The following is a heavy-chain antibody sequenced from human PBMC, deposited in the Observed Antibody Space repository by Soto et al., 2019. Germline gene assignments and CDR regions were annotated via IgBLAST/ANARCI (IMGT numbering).Heavy chain of an antibody. Sequence: ASVKVSCKASGYTFISYDINWVRQATGQGLEWMGWMNPNSGNTGYAQKFQGRVTMTRNTSISTAYMELSSLRSDDTAVYYCARGDDCSGGSCYSFWGRYYYYGMDFWGQGTTVTVSS. J-gene: IGHJ6*02. CDR3: ARGDDCSGGSCYSFWGRYYYYGMDF. CDR2: MNPNSGNT. CDR1: GYTFISYD. V-gene: IGHV1-8*01. D-gene: IGHD2-15*01.